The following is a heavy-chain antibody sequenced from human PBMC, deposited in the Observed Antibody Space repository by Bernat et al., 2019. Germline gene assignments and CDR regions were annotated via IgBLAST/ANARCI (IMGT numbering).Heavy chain of an antibody. CDR1: GFTFGDYA. CDR2: IRSKAYGGTT. D-gene: IGHD3-10*01. J-gene: IGHJ4*02. CDR3: TGGRALWFGELGFDY. V-gene: IGHV3-49*03. Sequence: EVQLVESGGGLVQPGRSLRLSCTASGFTFGDYAMSWFRQAPGKGLEWVGFIRSKAYGGTTEYAASVKGRFTISRDDSKSIAYLQMNSLKTEDTAVYYCTGGRALWFGELGFDYWGQGTLVTVSS.